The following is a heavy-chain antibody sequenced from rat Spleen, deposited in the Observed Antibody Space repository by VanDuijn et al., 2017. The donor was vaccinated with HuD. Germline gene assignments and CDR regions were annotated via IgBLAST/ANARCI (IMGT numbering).Heavy chain of an antibody. CDR2: IVDDGSNT. V-gene: IGHV5-17*01. J-gene: IGHJ4*01. D-gene: IGHD1-11*01. Sequence: EVQLVESDGGLVQPGRSLKLSCSASGFTFSDYTMAWVRQAPKKGLEWVAAIVDDGSNTYYRDSVKGRFIISRDNAKNTLYLQMDRLRSEDTAIYYCAKEANYGGLMDAWGQGASVTVSS. CDR3: AKEANYGGLMDA. CDR1: GFTFSDYT.